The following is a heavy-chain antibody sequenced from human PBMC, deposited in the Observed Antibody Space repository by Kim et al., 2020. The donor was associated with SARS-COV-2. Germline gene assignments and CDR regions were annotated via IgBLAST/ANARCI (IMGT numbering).Heavy chain of an antibody. CDR3: ARSFLWFGELLPPSWVSFYFDY. CDR2: IYYSVST. V-gene: IGHV4-39*01. J-gene: IGHJ4*02. Sequence: SETLSLTCTVSGGSISSSSYYWGWIRQPPGKGLEWIGSIYYSVSTYYNPSLKSRVTISVDTSKNQFSLKLSSVTAADTAVYYCARSFLWFGELLPPSWVSFYFDYWGQGTLVTVSS. CDR1: GGSISSSSYY. D-gene: IGHD3-10*01.